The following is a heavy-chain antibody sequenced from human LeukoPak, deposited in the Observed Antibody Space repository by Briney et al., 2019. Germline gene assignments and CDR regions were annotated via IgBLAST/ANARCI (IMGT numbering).Heavy chain of an antibody. J-gene: IGHJ5*02. CDR3: ARLITPEGVDP. Sequence: SETLSLTCAVYGGSFSGYYWSWIRQPPGKGLEWIGEINHSGSTNYNPSLKSRVTISVDTSKNQFSLKLSSVTAADTAVYYCARLITPEGVDPWGQGTLVTVSS. V-gene: IGHV4-34*01. CDR2: INHSGST. D-gene: IGHD3-10*01. CDR1: GGSFSGYY.